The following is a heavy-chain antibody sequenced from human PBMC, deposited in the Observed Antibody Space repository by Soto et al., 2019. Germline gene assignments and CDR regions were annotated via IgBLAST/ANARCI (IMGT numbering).Heavy chain of an antibody. CDR1: GGSISTFY. V-gene: IGHV4-59*01. D-gene: IGHD4-17*01. Sequence: QVQLQESGPGLVKPSETLSLTCSVSGGSISTFYWTWIRQPPGKGLEWIGFIYYNGSTQYNPSLKSRVTMSVDTSKKEFSLRLTSVTAADTAVYYCTRRFPWEVTTRAYRFDPWGQGTLVTVSS. J-gene: IGHJ5*02. CDR2: IYYNGST. CDR3: TRRFPWEVTTRAYRFDP.